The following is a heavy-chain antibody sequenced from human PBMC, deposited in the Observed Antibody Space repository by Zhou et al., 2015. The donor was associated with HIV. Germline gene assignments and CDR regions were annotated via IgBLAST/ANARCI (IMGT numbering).Heavy chain of an antibody. V-gene: IGHV1-69*06. D-gene: IGHD6-13*01. CDR3: ARAHRDLQQLSAFDI. CDR2: IIPMFGTV. Sequence: QVLLVQSGAEVKKPGSSVKVSCEASGGTFSNYAVSWVRQAPGQGLEWMGAIIPMFGTVRYAQKFQGRVTLTADRSTNTAYMEMRSLRSEDTAVYYCARAHRDLQQLSAFDIWGQGTMVTVSS. CDR1: GGTFSNYA. J-gene: IGHJ3*02.